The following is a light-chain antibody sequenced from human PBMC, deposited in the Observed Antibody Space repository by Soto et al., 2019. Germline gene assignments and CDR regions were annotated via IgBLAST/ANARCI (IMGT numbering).Light chain of an antibody. Sequence: EIVMTQSPVTLSVSPGDTATLSCGASQSVRRNLAWYQQKTGQAPRLLIYDASTRATGIPARFSGSGSGTEFTLTISSLQSEDFAVYYCQQCNNWPLSFGGGTKVEIK. V-gene: IGKV3-15*01. J-gene: IGKJ4*01. CDR2: DAS. CDR3: QQCNNWPLS. CDR1: QSVRRN.